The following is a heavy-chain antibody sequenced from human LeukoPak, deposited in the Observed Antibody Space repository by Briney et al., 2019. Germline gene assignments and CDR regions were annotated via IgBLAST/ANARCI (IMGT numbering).Heavy chain of an antibody. CDR3: ARQYCSSTSCYYRAWFLGWFDP. Sequence: PSQTLSLTCTVSGCSISSSSYYWGWIRQPPGKGLEWIGSIYYSGSTYYNPSLKSRVTISVDTSKNQFSLKLTSVTAADTAVYYCARQYCSSTSCYYRAWFLGWFDPWGQGTLVTVSS. CDR1: GCSISSSSYY. J-gene: IGHJ5*02. V-gene: IGHV4-39*01. CDR2: IYYSGST. D-gene: IGHD2-2*01.